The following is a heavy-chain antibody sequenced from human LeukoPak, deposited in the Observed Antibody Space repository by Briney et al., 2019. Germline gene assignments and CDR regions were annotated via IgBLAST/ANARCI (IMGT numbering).Heavy chain of an antibody. CDR2: ISAYNGNI. CDR3: ARDGEGSRDYSNFNWFDP. Sequence: GASVKVSCKASGYTFTSYGISWVRQAPGQGLEWMGWISAYNGNINYAQKLQGRVTMTTDTSTSTAYMELRSLRSDDTAVYYCARDGEGSRDYSNFNWFDPWGQGTLVTVSS. J-gene: IGHJ5*02. V-gene: IGHV1-18*01. D-gene: IGHD4-11*01. CDR1: GYTFTSYG.